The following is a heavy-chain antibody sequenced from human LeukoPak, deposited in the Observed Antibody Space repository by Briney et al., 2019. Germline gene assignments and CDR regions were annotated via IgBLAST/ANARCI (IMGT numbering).Heavy chain of an antibody. J-gene: IGHJ4*02. CDR1: GFTFSSYW. V-gene: IGHV3-7*01. CDR2: IKQDGSEK. CDR3: ARLRGYSGYDSFDY. D-gene: IGHD5-12*01. Sequence: GGSLRLSCAASGFTFSSYWMSWVRQAPGKGLEWVANIKQDGSEKYYVDSVKGRFTISRDNAKSSLYLQMISLRAEDTAVYYCARLRGYSGYDSFDYWGQGTLVTVSS.